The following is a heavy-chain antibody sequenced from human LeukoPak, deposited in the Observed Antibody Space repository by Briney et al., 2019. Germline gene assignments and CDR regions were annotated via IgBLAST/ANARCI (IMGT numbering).Heavy chain of an antibody. J-gene: IGHJ5*01. D-gene: IGHD3-22*01. Sequence: ASVKVSCKASGYTFINYGISWVRQAPGQGLEWMGWISGYNANTDYAQNFQDRVIMTTDTSTSTAYMDLRNLNSNDTAVYYCARDSGGHQTSRSTMIIANWFDSWGQGTLVTVSS. V-gene: IGHV1-18*01. CDR1: GYTFINYG. CDR2: ISGYNANT. CDR3: ARDSGGHQTSRSTMIIANWFDS.